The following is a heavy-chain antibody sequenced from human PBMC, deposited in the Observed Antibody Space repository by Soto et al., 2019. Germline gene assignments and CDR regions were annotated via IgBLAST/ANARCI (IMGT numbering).Heavy chain of an antibody. CDR2: ISANNGNT. CDR1: GYTFTSYG. J-gene: IGHJ4*02. V-gene: IGHV1-18*01. CDR3: AKVQRGYDFAY. Sequence: QVQLVQSGAEVKKPGASVKVSCKASGYTFTSYGINWVRQAPGQGLEWMGWISANNGNTHYAQKLQGRVTMTTDTSTSIAYMELRNLISDDTAVYYCAKVQRGYDFAYWGQGTLVTVSS. D-gene: IGHD5-12*01.